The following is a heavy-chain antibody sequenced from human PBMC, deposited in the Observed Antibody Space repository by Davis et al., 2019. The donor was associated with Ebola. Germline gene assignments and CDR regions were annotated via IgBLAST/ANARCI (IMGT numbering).Heavy chain of an antibody. V-gene: IGHV5-51*01. J-gene: IGHJ6*04. CDR1: GYNFSYYW. D-gene: IGHD3-3*01. CDR2: IYPADSDT. Sequence: GESLKISCKGSGYNFSYYWIAWVRQMPGKGLEWMGIIYPADSDTRYSPTFQGQVTISVDKSISTAYLQWSSLKASDTAMYYCARVMHDFWSGYYTVALIGWHYGMDVWGKGTTVTVSS. CDR3: ARVMHDFWSGYYTVALIGWHYGMDV.